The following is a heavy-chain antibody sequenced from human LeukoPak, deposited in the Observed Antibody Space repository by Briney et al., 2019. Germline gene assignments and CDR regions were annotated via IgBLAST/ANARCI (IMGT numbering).Heavy chain of an antibody. Sequence: SETLSLTCAVYGGSFSGYYWRSIRQPPGKGLEWIGEINHSGSTNYNPSLKSRVTISVDTSKNQFSLKLSSVTAADTAVYYCARGKRGQQLVRNNWFDPWGQGTLVTVSS. V-gene: IGHV4-34*01. CDR3: ARGKRGQQLVRNNWFDP. CDR2: INHSGST. CDR1: GGSFSGYY. D-gene: IGHD6-13*01. J-gene: IGHJ5*02.